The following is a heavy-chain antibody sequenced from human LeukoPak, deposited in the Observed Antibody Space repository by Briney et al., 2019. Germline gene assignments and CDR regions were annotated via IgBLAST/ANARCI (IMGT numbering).Heavy chain of an antibody. V-gene: IGHV3-30*02. Sequence: GGSLRLSCAASGFTFSNSGMHWVRQAPGTGLEWVAFIRLDGSVKYYTDSVKGRFTISRDNSKNTLYLQMNSLRTEDTAVYYCARSNSYAFDYWGQGTLVTVSS. CDR3: ARSNSYAFDY. J-gene: IGHJ4*02. CDR2: IRLDGSVK. D-gene: IGHD3-16*01. CDR1: GFTFSNSG.